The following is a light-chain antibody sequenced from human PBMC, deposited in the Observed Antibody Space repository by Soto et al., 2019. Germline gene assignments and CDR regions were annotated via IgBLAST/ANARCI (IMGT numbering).Light chain of an antibody. J-gene: IGKJ1*01. CDR1: QSFSNF. V-gene: IGKV3-11*01. CDR2: DAS. Sequence: EIVLTQSPATLSLSPGERATLSCRASQSFSNFLAWYQQKPGQAPRLLISDASNRATGIPGRFSGSGSGTDFSLTISSLEPEDFAVYYCQQRSNWPWTCGQGTKVEIK. CDR3: QQRSNWPWT.